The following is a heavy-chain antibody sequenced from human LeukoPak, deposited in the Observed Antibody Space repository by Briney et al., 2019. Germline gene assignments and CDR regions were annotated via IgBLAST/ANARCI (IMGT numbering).Heavy chain of an antibody. CDR1: GFTFDDYA. CDR3: AVRYCSSTSCYNGFDP. D-gene: IGHD2-2*01. V-gene: IGHV3-9*01. J-gene: IGHJ5*02. Sequence: PGGSLRLSCAASGFTFDDYAMHWVRQAPGKGLEWVSGISWNSGSIGYADSVKGRFTISRDNAKNSLYLQMNSLRAEDTALYYCAVRYCSSTSCYNGFDPWGQGTLVTVSS. CDR2: ISWNSGSI.